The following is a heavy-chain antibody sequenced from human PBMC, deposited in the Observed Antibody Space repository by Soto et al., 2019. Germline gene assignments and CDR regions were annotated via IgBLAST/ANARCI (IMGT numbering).Heavy chain of an antibody. V-gene: IGHV3-33*01. Sequence: VQLVESGGGVVQPGRSLRLSCAASGFTFSSYGMHWVRQAPGKGLEWVAVIWYDGSNKYYADSVKGRFTISRDNSKNTLYLQMNSLRAEDTAVYYCARDGIAARRDGTWFDPWGQGTLVTVSS. CDR2: IWYDGSNK. J-gene: IGHJ5*02. CDR1: GFTFSSYG. CDR3: ARDGIAARRDGTWFDP. D-gene: IGHD6-6*01.